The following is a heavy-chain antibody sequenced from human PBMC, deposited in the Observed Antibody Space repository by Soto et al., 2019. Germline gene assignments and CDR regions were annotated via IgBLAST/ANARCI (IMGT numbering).Heavy chain of an antibody. CDR3: ARGYSGYEYYYYGMDV. Sequence: GGSLRLSCAASGFTFSSYGMHWVRQAPGKGLEWVAVIWYDGSNKYYADSVKGRFTISRDNSKNTLYLQMNSLRAEDTAVYYCARGYSGYEYYYYGMDVWGQGTTVTVSS. CDR1: GFTFSSYG. D-gene: IGHD5-12*01. CDR2: IWYDGSNK. V-gene: IGHV3-33*01. J-gene: IGHJ6*02.